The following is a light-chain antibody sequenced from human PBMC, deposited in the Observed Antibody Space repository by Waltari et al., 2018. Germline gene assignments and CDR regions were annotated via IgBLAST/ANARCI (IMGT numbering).Light chain of an antibody. CDR1: NIERKT. V-gene: IGLV3-21*02. J-gene: IGLJ2*01. CDR2: DDT. Sequence: SYVLTQPPSVSVAPGQTATITWGGNNIERKTVHWYQQRPGQAPVVVVYDDTDRPSRVPDRFSGSNSGNTATLTINRVEVGDEADYYCHVWDSSNDHLVIFGGGTRLTVL. CDR3: HVWDSSNDHLVI.